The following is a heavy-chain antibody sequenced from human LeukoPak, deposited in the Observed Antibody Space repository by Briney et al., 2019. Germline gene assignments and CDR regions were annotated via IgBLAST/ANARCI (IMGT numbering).Heavy chain of an antibody. D-gene: IGHD4-11*01. J-gene: IGHJ6*03. V-gene: IGHV3-48*01. Sequence: PGGSLSLSCAASGFTFSSYSMNWVRQAPGKGLEWVSYISSSSSTIYYADSVKGRFTISRDNAKNSLYLQMNSLRAEDTAVYYCARDPPTVIYYYYMDVWGKGTTVTVSS. CDR3: ARDPPTVIYYYYMDV. CDR2: ISSSSSTI. CDR1: GFTFSSYS.